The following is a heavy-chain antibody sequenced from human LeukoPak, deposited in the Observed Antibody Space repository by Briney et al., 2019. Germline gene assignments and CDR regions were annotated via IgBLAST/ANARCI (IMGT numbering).Heavy chain of an antibody. J-gene: IGHJ4*02. Sequence: SETLSLTCAVYGGSFSGYYWSWIRQPPGKGLEWIGEINHSGSTNYNPSLKSRVTISVDTSKNQFSLKLSSVTAADTAVYYCARHKQYYDILTGYYLSPGNFDYWGQGTLVTVSS. CDR1: GGSFSGYY. CDR2: INHSGST. CDR3: ARHKQYYDILTGYYLSPGNFDY. D-gene: IGHD3-9*01. V-gene: IGHV4-34*01.